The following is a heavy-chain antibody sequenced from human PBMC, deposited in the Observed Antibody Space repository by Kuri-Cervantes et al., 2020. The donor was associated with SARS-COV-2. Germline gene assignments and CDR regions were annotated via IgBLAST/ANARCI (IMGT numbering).Heavy chain of an antibody. CDR3: ARAKGTLGFFDY. J-gene: IGHJ4*02. Sequence: GGSLRLSCAASGFIFSDYFLHWVRQAPGKGLEWVAVISYDASNKYYVDSVKGRFTISRDNSKNTLFLQMNSLRAEDTAVYYCARAKGTLGFFDYWGQGTLVTVSS. CDR2: ISYDASNK. CDR1: GFIFSDYF. D-gene: IGHD1-7*01. V-gene: IGHV3-30-3*01.